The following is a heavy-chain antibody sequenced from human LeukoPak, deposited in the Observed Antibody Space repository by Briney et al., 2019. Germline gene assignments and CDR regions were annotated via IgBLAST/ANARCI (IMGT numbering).Heavy chain of an antibody. CDR1: GGSISSYY. CDR2: IYTSGST. Sequence: SETLSLTCTVSGGSISSYYWSWIRQPAGKGLEWIGRIYTSGSTNYNPSLKSRVTMSVDTSKNQFSLKLSSVTAADTAVYYCARVVNQLLFSYYYMDVWGKGTTVTVSS. V-gene: IGHV4-4*07. D-gene: IGHD2-2*01. J-gene: IGHJ6*03. CDR3: ARVVNQLLFSYYYMDV.